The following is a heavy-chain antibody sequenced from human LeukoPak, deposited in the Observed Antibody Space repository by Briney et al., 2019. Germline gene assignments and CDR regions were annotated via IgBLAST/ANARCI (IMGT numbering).Heavy chain of an antibody. D-gene: IGHD6-13*01. CDR1: GFTFSNYY. J-gene: IGHJ3*01. CDR2: ISGSSSYT. CDR3: AGIQAAAPGAFDV. Sequence: GGSLRLSCAASGFTFSNYYMSWIRQAPGKGLEWVSYISGSSSYTKYADSVKGRFTISRDNAKNSLYLQMNSLRAEDTAVYFCAGIQAAAPGAFDVWGRGTVVTFSS. V-gene: IGHV3-11*06.